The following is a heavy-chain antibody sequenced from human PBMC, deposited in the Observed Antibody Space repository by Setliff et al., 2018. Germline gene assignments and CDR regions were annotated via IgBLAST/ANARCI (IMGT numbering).Heavy chain of an antibody. CDR3: ATFRGYTYGYDY. J-gene: IGHJ4*02. V-gene: IGHV1-18*01. D-gene: IGHD5-18*01. CDR2: ISGYNSTT. CDR1: GFTFKTYS. Sequence: GASVKVSCKASGFTFKTYSFGWIRQAPGQGLEWGGWISGYNSTTIYAQNFQGRVTMTTDASTNTAYMELRILGSDDTAVYYCATFRGYTYGYDYWGQGTLVTV.